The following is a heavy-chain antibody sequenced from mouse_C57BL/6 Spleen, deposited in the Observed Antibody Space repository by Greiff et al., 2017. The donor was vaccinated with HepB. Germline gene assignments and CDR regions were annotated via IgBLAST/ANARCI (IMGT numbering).Heavy chain of an antibody. J-gene: IGHJ1*03. V-gene: IGHV1-55*01. Sequence: VQLQQPGAELVKPGASVKMSCKASGYTFTSYWITWVKQRPGQGLEWIGDMYPGSGSTNYNEKFKSKATLTVDTSSSTAYMQLSSLTAEDSAVYYCARGSSWYFDVWGTGTTVTVSS. CDR1: GYTFTSYW. D-gene: IGHD1-1*01. CDR3: ARGSSWYFDV. CDR2: MYPGSGST.